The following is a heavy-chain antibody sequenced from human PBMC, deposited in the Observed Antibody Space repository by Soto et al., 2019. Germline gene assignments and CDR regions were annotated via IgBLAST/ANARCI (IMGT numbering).Heavy chain of an antibody. Sequence: QVQLQESGPGLVKPSETLSLTCTVSGGSISSYYWSWIRQPPGKGLEWIGYIYYSGSTNYNPSLQSRFTISVDTSKNQFTLKLSSVTAADTAVYYCARGYGSGSPPNYWGQGTLVTVSS. V-gene: IGHV4-59*01. CDR3: ARGYGSGSPPNY. CDR1: GGSISSYY. J-gene: IGHJ4*02. CDR2: IYYSGST. D-gene: IGHD3-10*01.